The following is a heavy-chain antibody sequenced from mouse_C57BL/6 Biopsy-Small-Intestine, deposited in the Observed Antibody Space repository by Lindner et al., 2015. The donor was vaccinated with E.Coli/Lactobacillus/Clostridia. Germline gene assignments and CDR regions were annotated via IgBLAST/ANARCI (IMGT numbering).Heavy chain of an antibody. D-gene: IGHD1-1*01. J-gene: IGHJ2*01. Sequence: VQLQESGPELVKPGASVKMSCKASGYTFTDYNIHWVKQSHGKSLEWIGYINPNNGGTNYNQKFKGKATLTVNKSSSTAYMELRSLTSEDSAVYYCTREIYYYGSSPFDYWGQGTTLTVSS. CDR2: INPNNGGT. CDR3: TREIYYYGSSPFDY. V-gene: IGHV1-22*01. CDR1: GYTFTDYN.